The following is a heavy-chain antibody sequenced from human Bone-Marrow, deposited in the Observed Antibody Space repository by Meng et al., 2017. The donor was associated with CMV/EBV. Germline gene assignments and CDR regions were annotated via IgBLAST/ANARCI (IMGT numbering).Heavy chain of an antibody. D-gene: IGHD3-10*01. CDR1: GGTFSSYA. J-gene: IGHJ6*02. CDR2: IIPIFGTA. Sequence: SVKVSCKASGGTFSSYAISWVRQAPGQGLEWMGGIIPIFGTANYAQKFQGRVTITTDESTSTAYMELSSLRSEDTAVYYCAREDYYGSGRLLYYYGMDVWGQGTTVTVSS. CDR3: AREDYYGSGRLLYYYGMDV. V-gene: IGHV1-69*05.